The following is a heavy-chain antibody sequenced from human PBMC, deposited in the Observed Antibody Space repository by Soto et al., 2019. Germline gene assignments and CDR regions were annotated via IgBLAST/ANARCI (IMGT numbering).Heavy chain of an antibody. CDR3: VRRHVSATGIDWFDP. CDR2: INAANGDT. V-gene: IGHV1-3*01. J-gene: IGHJ5*02. Sequence: ASVKVSCKASGYTFTSYGIHWVRQAPGQRLEWMGWINAANGDTKYSPKFQGRVTITRDTSESTAYMELSSLRSKDTAVYYCVRRHVSATGIDWFDPWGQGTLVTVSS. D-gene: IGHD6-13*01. CDR1: GYTFTSYG.